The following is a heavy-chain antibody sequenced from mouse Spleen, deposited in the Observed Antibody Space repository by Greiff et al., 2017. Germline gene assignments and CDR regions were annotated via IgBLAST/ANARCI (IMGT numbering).Heavy chain of an antibody. Sequence: VQLQQSGPGLVKPSQSLSLTCSVTGYSITSGYYWNWIRQFPGNKLEWMGYISYDGSNNYNPSLKNRISITRDTSKNQFFLKLNSVTTEDTATYYCARDLDYYGSSYEAMDYWGQGTSVTVSS. D-gene: IGHD1-1*01. CDR3: ARDLDYYGSSYEAMDY. J-gene: IGHJ4*01. CDR2: ISYDGSN. V-gene: IGHV3-6*01. CDR1: GYSITSGYY.